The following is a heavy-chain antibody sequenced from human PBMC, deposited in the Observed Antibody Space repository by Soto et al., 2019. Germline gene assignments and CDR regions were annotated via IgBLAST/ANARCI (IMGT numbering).Heavy chain of an antibody. D-gene: IGHD3-9*01. CDR2: IYHSGST. J-gene: IGHJ4*02. Sequence: PSETLSLTCTVSGGSISSGGYSWSWIRQPPGKGLEWIGYIYHSGSTYYNPSLKSRVTISVDRSKNQFSLKLSSVTAADTAVYYCARGGMTGYYLFDYWGQGTLVTVSS. CDR1: GGSISSGGYS. V-gene: IGHV4-30-2*01. CDR3: ARGGMTGYYLFDY.